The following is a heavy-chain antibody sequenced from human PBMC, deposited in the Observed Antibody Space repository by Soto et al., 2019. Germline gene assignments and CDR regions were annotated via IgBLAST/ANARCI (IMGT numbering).Heavy chain of an antibody. CDR2: IGPTEAHAP. CDR1: GYPFGYYA. CDR3: AKDAIPYNGRDDAFDL. Sequence: GGSLRLSCVASGYPFGYYAMRWVRQAPGKGLEWVSAIGPTEAHAPAYAASVKGRFTISRDNSRNILYLQMTNLRAEDTGVYYCAKDAIPYNGRDDAFDLWGQGTMVTVS. D-gene: IGHD2-2*02. J-gene: IGHJ3*01. V-gene: IGHV3-23*01.